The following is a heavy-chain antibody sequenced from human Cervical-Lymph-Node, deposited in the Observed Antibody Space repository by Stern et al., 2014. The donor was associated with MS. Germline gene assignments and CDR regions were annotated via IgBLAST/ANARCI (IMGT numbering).Heavy chain of an antibody. Sequence: QVQLVQSGAEVKKPGASVKVSCKASGYTFTSYGISWVRQAPGQGLEWMGWISAYNGNTNYAQKLQGRVTMTTDTSTSTAYMELRSLRSDDTAVYYCARDRVSLYSSSWTDSDYWGQGTLVTVSS. D-gene: IGHD6-13*01. CDR2: ISAYNGNT. V-gene: IGHV1-18*04. CDR1: GYTFTSYG. CDR3: ARDRVSLYSSSWTDSDY. J-gene: IGHJ4*02.